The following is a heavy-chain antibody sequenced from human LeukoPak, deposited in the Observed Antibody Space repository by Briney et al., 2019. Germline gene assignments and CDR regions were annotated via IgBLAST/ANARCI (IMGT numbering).Heavy chain of an antibody. D-gene: IGHD5-12*01. CDR2: VRFDGSQK. J-gene: IGHJ4*02. Sequence: PGGSLRLSCRASGVTFSSYGMDWVRQAPGQGLDWVAFVRFDGSQKSYTDSVKRRFTISRDNSKNTLYLQINSLRPEDTAVYYCAKRGRGMPTIIGFEDWGQGTLVTAYS. CDR3: AKRGRGMPTIIGFED. CDR1: GVTFSSYG. V-gene: IGHV3-30*02.